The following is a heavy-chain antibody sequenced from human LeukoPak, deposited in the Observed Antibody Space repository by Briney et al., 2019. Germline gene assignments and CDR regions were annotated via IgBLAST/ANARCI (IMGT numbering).Heavy chain of an antibody. J-gene: IGHJ4*02. CDR3: ARDLGSSWYVEPGY. CDR2: ISGSGDST. CDR1: GFTFSSYA. V-gene: IGHV3-23*01. D-gene: IGHD6-13*01. Sequence: GGSLRLSCAASGFTFSSYAMSWVRQAPGKGLEWVSAISGSGDSTYYADSVKGRFTISRDNSKNTLYLQMNSLRAEDTAVYYCARDLGSSWYVEPGYWGQGTLVTVSS.